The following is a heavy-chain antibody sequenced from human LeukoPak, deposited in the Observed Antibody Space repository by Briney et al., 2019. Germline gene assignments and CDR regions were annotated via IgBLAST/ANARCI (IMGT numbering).Heavy chain of an antibody. D-gene: IGHD3-10*01. CDR1: GGSISGFC. CDR2: IYYSGST. V-gene: IGHV4-59*12. Sequence: SETLSLTCTVSGGSISGFCWTWIRQSPGKGLEWIGYIYYSGSTDYNPSLKSRVSISLDTSKNQFSLKLSSVTAADTAVYYCARDPGGWFDPWGQGALVTVSS. CDR3: ARDPGGWFDP. J-gene: IGHJ5*02.